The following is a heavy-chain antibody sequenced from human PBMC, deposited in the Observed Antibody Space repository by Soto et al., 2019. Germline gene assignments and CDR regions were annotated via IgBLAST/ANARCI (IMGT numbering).Heavy chain of an antibody. Sequence: QVQLVQSGAEVKKPGSSVKVSCKASGGTFSSYSINWVRQAPGQGLEWMGEIIPIFGTANYAQKFQGRVTNTADKSTTSDYMELSSLRSEDTAVYYCARDGGRHAGGIDYWGPGTRVTVSS. J-gene: IGHJ4*02. CDR2: IIPIFGTA. V-gene: IGHV1-69*06. CDR3: ARDGGRHAGGIDY. CDR1: GGTFSSYS. D-gene: IGHD1-26*01.